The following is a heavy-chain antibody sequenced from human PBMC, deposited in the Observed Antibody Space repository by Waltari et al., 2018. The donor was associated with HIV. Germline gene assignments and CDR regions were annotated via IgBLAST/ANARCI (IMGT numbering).Heavy chain of an antibody. V-gene: IGHV3-49*04. CDR2: IRSKAYGGTT. J-gene: IGHJ4*02. CDR1: GFPFGDLA. CDR3: TRDQYNYGSGRADF. Sequence: EVQLVESGGGLVQPGRSLRLSCTASGFPFGDLALSWVREAPGKGLEWVGFIRSKAYGGTTENAASVKGRFTISRDDSKSIAYLQMNSLKTEDTAVYYCTRDQYNYGSGRADFWGQGTLVTVSS. D-gene: IGHD3-10*01.